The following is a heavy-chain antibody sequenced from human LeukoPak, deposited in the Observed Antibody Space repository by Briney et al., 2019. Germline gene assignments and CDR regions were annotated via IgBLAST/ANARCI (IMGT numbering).Heavy chain of an antibody. CDR3: ARVGYSYGPYYYGMDV. Sequence: SETLSLTCTVSGGSISSYYWSWIRQPPGKGLEWIGYIYYSGSTNYNPSLKSRVTISVDTSKNQFSLKLSSVTAADTAVYYCARVGYSYGPYYYGMDVWGQGTTVTVSS. CDR2: IYYSGST. V-gene: IGHV4-59*01. J-gene: IGHJ6*02. CDR1: GGSISSYY. D-gene: IGHD5-18*01.